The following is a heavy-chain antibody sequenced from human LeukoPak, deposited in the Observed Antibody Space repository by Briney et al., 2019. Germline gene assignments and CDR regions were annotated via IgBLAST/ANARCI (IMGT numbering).Heavy chain of an antibody. CDR2: MYYSGST. Sequence: SETLSLTCTVSGGSINSYYWSWIRQPPGQGLEWIGYMYYSGSTNYNPSLKSRVTISVETSKNQFSLKLTSVTAADTAVYYCASSHPLNSNHDYYTPFDYWGQGTLVTVSS. CDR3: ASSHPLNSNHDYYTPFDY. D-gene: IGHD3-16*01. CDR1: GGSINSYY. J-gene: IGHJ4*02. V-gene: IGHV4-59*13.